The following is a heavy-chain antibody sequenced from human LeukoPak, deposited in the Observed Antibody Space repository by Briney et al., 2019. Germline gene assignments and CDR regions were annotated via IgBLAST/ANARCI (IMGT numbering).Heavy chain of an antibody. CDR2: IYHSGST. V-gene: IGHV4-30-2*01. Sequence: SQTLSLTCAVSGGSISSGGYSWSWIRQPPGKGLEWIGYIYHSGSTYYNPSLKSRVTISVDRSKNQFSLKLSSVTAADTAVYYCARAAYYYDSSGYSTSYYFDYWGQGTLVTVSS. D-gene: IGHD3-22*01. J-gene: IGHJ4*02. CDR1: GGSISSGGYS. CDR3: ARAAYYYDSSGYSTSYYFDY.